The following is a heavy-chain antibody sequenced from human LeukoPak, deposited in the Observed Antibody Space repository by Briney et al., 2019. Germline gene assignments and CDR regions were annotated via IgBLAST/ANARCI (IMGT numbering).Heavy chain of an antibody. CDR1: GYTFTSIV. CDR3: ARDYYYGSGSYRSYFDY. Sequence: ASVKVSCKASGYTFTSIVISGWHQAPGQGLNWMEWISLYNGNTNYAQKLQGRVTMTTDTSTSTAYMELRSLRSDDTAVYYCARDYYYGSGSYRSYFDYWGQGTLVTVSS. CDR2: ISLYNGNT. J-gene: IGHJ4*02. D-gene: IGHD3-10*01. V-gene: IGHV1-18*01.